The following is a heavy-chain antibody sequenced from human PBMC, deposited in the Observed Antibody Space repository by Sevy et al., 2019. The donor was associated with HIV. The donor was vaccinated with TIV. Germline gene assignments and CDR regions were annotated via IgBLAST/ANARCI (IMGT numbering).Heavy chain of an antibody. CDR1: GFTFSNAW. CDR2: IKSKTDGGTT. CDR3: TTSLFCSTSCFDAFDI. D-gene: IGHD2-2*01. Sequence: GESLKISCAASGFTFSNAWMSWVRQAPGKGLEWVGRIKSKTDGGTTDYAAPVKGRFTISRDDSKSTLYLQMNSLKTEDTAVYYCTTSLFCSTSCFDAFDIWGQGTMVTVSS. J-gene: IGHJ3*02. V-gene: IGHV3-15*01.